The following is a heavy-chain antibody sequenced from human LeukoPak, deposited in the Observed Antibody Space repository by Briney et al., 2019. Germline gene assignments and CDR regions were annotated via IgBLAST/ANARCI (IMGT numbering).Heavy chain of an antibody. Sequence: GGSLTLSCAASGFTFSSYAMSWVRQAPGRGLEWVSAISGSGENTNYADSVKGRFTMSRDNSRNMLYLQMNSLRDEDTAKYYCAKTVSGSYSYQGGDYWGQGTLATVSS. V-gene: IGHV3-23*01. J-gene: IGHJ4*02. CDR3: AKTVSGSYSYQGGDY. D-gene: IGHD3-16*02. CDR2: ISGSGENT. CDR1: GFTFSSYA.